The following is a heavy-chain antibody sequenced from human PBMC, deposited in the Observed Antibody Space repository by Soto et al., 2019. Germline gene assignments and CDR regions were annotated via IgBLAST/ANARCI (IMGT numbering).Heavy chain of an antibody. V-gene: IGHV3-23*01. CDR3: AKDGCSSTSCYRSYYYGMDV. CDR1: GFTFSSYA. Sequence: GGSLRLSCAASGFTFSSYAMSWVRQAPGKGLEWVSAISGSGGSTYYADSVEGRFTISRDNSKNTLYLQMNSLRAEDTAVYYCAKDGCSSTSCYRSYYYGMDVWGQGTTVTVSS. D-gene: IGHD2-2*01. CDR2: ISGSGGST. J-gene: IGHJ6*02.